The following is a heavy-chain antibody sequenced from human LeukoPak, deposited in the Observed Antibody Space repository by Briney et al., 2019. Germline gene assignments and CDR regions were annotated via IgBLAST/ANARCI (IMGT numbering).Heavy chain of an antibody. CDR3: AKDRDYGGNSRGIDYFDY. CDR2: ISVRGDRT. V-gene: IGHV3-23*01. CDR1: GFTFSSYA. D-gene: IGHD4-23*01. Sequence: GGSLRLSCAASGFTFSSYAMSWVRQAPGKGLEWVSSISVRGDRTYYPDSVKGRFTSSRDNSKHMLYLQMNTLRADDTAIYYCAKDRDYGGNSRGIDYFDYWGQGTLVTVSS. J-gene: IGHJ4*02.